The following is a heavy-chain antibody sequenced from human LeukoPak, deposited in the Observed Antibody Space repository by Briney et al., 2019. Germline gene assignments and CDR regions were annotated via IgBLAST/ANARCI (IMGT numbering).Heavy chain of an antibody. J-gene: IGHJ6*02. CDR1: GYTFTSYD. CDR2: MNPNSGNT. CDR3: ARPGAATVHYGMDV. V-gene: IGHV1-8*01. Sequence: ASVTVSCKASGYTFTSYDINWVRQATGQGLEWMGWMNPNSGNTGYAQKFQGRVTMTRNTSISTAYMELSSLRSEDTAVYYCARPGAATVHYGMDVWGQGTTVTVSS. D-gene: IGHD2-15*01.